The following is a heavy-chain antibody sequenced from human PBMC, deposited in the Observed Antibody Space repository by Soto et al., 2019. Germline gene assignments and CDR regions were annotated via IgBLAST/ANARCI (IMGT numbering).Heavy chain of an antibody. J-gene: IGHJ4*02. CDR3: AREAVSGRTGFDY. CDR2: VNAYNGNT. CDR1: GYTFTSYC. Sequence: ASVKVSCKASGYTFTSYCISWVRQAPGQGLEWMGWVNAYNGNTNYAQKFQGRVTMTTDTSTSTAYMELRSLGSDDTAVYYCAREAVSGRTGFDYWGQGTLVTVSS. D-gene: IGHD6-19*01. V-gene: IGHV1-18*01.